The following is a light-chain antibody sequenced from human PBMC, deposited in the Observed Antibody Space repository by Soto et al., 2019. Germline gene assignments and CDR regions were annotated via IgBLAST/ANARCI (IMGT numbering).Light chain of an antibody. Sequence: EIVMTQSPATLSVSPGERATLSCRASQSVSSNLAWYQQKSGQAPRLLIYGASSRAIHTPDRFSGSGSGTDFSLTISRLEPEDFAVYYCKQYGSLSWTFGQGTKVDIK. CDR1: QSVSSN. V-gene: IGKV3-20*01. CDR2: GAS. J-gene: IGKJ1*01. CDR3: KQYGSLSWT.